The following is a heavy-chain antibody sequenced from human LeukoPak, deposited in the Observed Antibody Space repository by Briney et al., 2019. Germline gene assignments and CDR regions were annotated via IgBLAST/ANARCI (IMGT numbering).Heavy chain of an antibody. CDR2: IIPIFGTA. Sequence: ASVKVSCKASGGTFSSYAISWVRQAPGQGLEWMGGIIPIFGTANYAQKFQGRVTITTDESTSTAYMELSSLRSEDTAVYYCARDSGVWGSYRTSAFDIWGQGQWSPSLQ. CDR1: GGTFSSYA. J-gene: IGHJ3*02. V-gene: IGHV1-69*05. CDR3: ARDSGVWGSYRTSAFDI. D-gene: IGHD3-16*02.